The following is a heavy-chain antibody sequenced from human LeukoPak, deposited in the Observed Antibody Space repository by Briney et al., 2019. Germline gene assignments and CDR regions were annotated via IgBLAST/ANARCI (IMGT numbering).Heavy chain of an antibody. CDR2: ISGSSDAT. V-gene: IGHV3-48*01. CDR1: GITISSHS. CDR3: ASGSYGQFDY. Sequence: PGGSLRLSCVVSGITISSHSMNWVRQAPGKGLEWVSHISGSSDATYYAESVKGRFTISGDKSKNSLYLQMDSLRVEDTAVYYCASGSYGQFDYWGQGTLVTVSS. J-gene: IGHJ4*02. D-gene: IGHD1-26*01.